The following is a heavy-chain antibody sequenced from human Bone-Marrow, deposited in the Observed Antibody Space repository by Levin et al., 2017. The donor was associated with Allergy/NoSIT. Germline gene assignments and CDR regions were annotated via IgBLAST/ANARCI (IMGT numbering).Heavy chain of an antibody. D-gene: IGHD2-21*01. CDR1: GFTFSNAW. Sequence: LSLTCAASGFTFSNAWMSWVRQAPGKGLVWVGRIKSKTDGGTTDYAAPVKGRFTISRDDSKNTLYLQMNSLKTEDTAVYYCTTGAYCGGDCWGFDAFDIWGQGTMVTVSS. CDR2: IKSKTDGGTT. CDR3: TTGAYCGGDCWGFDAFDI. J-gene: IGHJ3*02. V-gene: IGHV3-15*01.